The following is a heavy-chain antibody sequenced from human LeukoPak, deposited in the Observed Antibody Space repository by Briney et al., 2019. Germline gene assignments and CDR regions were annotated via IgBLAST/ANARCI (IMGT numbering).Heavy chain of an antibody. CDR2: IIPIFGTA. D-gene: IGHD3-22*01. Sequence: SVKVSCKASGGTFSSYAISWVRQAPGQGLEWMGRIIPIFGTANYAQKFQGRVTITTDESTGTAYMELSSLRSEDTAVYYCASSWTYYYDSSGYYYGYWGQGTLVTVSS. CDR3: ASSWTYYYDSSGYYYGY. V-gene: IGHV1-69*05. J-gene: IGHJ4*02. CDR1: GGTFSSYA.